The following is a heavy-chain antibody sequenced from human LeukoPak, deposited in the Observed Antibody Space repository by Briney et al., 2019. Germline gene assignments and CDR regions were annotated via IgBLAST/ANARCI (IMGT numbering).Heavy chain of an antibody. Sequence: GGSLRLSCAASGFTFSSYWMSWVRQAPGKGLEWVANIKQDGSEKYYVDSVKGRFTISRGNAKNSLHLQMNSLRAEDTAVYYCVRFSSSWYSSFDLWGQGTMVTVSS. V-gene: IGHV3-7*02. CDR2: IKQDGSEK. D-gene: IGHD6-19*01. CDR1: GFTFSSYW. CDR3: VRFSSSWYSSFDL. J-gene: IGHJ3*01.